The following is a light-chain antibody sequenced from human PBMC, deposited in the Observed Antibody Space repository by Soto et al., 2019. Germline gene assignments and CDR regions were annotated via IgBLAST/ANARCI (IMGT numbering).Light chain of an antibody. CDR3: MQGTRWPPYT. CDR1: QSLAYIDGNTY. CDR2: KVS. V-gene: IGKV2-30*01. Sequence: EVVMTQSPLSLPVTLGQPASISCRSSQSLAYIDGNTYLSWFQQRPGQSPRRLIYKVSNRESGXPXRXXGSGSGTDFTLKISRVEAEDVGVYYCMQGTRWPPYTFGQGTKLEIK. J-gene: IGKJ2*01.